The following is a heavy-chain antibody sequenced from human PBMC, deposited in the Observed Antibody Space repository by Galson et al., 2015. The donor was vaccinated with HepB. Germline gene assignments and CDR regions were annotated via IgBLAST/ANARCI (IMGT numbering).Heavy chain of an antibody. CDR1: GYTFKDHF. CDR2: INPNSGGT. J-gene: IGHJ6*02. D-gene: IGHD4-17*01. CDR3: AREAMTSVTTSMDV. Sequence: SVKVSCKASGYTFKDHFIHWVRQAPGQGLEWMGWINPNSGGTNYARKFQGRVTMTTDSSISTAYMYLRLRSDDTAIYFCAREAMTSVTTSMDVWGQGATVNVFS. V-gene: IGHV1-2*02.